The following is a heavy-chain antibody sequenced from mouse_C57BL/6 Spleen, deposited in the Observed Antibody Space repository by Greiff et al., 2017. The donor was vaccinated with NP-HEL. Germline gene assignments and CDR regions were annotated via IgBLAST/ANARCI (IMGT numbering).Heavy chain of an antibody. CDR3: TRDLNWVRAYYLDY. J-gene: IGHJ2*01. D-gene: IGHD4-1*01. CDR1: GFTFSSYA. V-gene: IGHV5-9-1*02. CDR2: ISSGGDYI. Sequence: EVKVVESGEGLVKPGGSLKLSCAASGFTFSSYAMSWVRQTPEKRLEWVAYISSGGDYIYYADPVKGRFTISRDNARNTLYLQMSSLKAEDTAMYYCTRDLNWVRAYYLDYWGQGTTLTVSS.